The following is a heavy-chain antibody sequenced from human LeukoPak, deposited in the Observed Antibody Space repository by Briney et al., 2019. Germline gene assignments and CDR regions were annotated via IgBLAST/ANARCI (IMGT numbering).Heavy chain of an antibody. V-gene: IGHV3-23*01. CDR2: ISINGDGT. Sequence: GGSLRLSCAASGFTFNKFALSWVRQAPGKGLEWVSAISINGDGTYYADSVRGRFTISRDNSKNTLYLQMNSLKTEDTAVYYCAKGLLFPRFGSESWGQGTLVTVSS. CDR1: GFTFNKFA. J-gene: IGHJ5*02. CDR3: AKGLLFPRFGSES. D-gene: IGHD3-10*01.